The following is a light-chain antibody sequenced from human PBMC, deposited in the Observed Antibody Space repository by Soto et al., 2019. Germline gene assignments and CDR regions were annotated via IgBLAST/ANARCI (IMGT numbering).Light chain of an antibody. CDR1: SSDVGGYKY. CDR3: CSYTSRSTWV. Sequence: QSVLTQPASVSGSPGQSITISCTGTSSDVGGYKYVSWYQQHPDKAPKVVIYEVSRRPSGISSRFSGSKSGNTASLTISGLQAEDEADYYCCSYTSRSTWVFGGGNKVTVL. J-gene: IGLJ3*02. CDR2: EVS. V-gene: IGLV2-14*01.